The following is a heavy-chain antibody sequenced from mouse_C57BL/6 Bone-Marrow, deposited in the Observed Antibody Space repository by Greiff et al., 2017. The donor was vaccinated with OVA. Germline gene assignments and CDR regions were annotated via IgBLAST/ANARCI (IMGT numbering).Heavy chain of an antibody. Sequence: QVQLKQPGAELVKPGASVKLSCKASGYTFTSYWMQWVKQRPGQGLEWIGEIDPSDSYTNYNQKFKGKATLTVDTSSSTAYMQLSSLTSEDSAVYYCARSYYDYDENYAMDYWGQGTSVTVSS. CDR1: GYTFTSYW. D-gene: IGHD2-4*01. V-gene: IGHV1-50*01. J-gene: IGHJ4*01. CDR2: IDPSDSYT. CDR3: ARSYYDYDENYAMDY.